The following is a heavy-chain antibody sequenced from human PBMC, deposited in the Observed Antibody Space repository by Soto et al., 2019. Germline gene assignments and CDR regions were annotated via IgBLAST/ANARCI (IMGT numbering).Heavy chain of an antibody. CDR1: GFTFSDYY. V-gene: IGHV3-11*01. Sequence: WGSLRLSCEASGFTFSDYYMNWIRQAPGKGLEWVSYISSRSSTIYYADSVKGRFTISRDNAKNSLYLQMNSLRAEDTAVYYCAGRGYCSGGSCYLPDHWGQGTLVTVSS. D-gene: IGHD2-15*01. CDR3: AGRGYCSGGSCYLPDH. CDR2: ISSRSSTI. J-gene: IGHJ4*02.